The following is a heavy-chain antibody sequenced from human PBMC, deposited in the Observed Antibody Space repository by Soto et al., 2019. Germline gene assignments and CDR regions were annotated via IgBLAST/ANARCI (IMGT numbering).Heavy chain of an antibody. CDR3: ARHSKKTGDFDYYYGMDV. J-gene: IGHJ6*02. CDR2: IYYRGNT. CDR1: GGSMSPYY. Sequence: SETLSLTCSVFGGSMSPYYWSWIRQSPGKGLEWIANIYYRGNTNYNPSLESRVTISIDTSKNRFSLKLNSLTAADTAVYYCARHSKKTGDFDYYYGMDVWGQGTTVT. V-gene: IGHV4-59*08. D-gene: IGHD7-27*01.